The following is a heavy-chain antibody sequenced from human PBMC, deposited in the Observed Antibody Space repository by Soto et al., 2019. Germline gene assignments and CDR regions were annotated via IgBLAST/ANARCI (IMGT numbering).Heavy chain of an antibody. J-gene: IGHJ4*02. CDR1: GYTFSSYG. D-gene: IGHD4-17*01. CDR2: ISAYNGNT. V-gene: IGHV1-18*01. CDR3: ARGTTVDTGSH. Sequence: QVQLVQSGAEVKKPGASVKVSCKASGYTFSSYGINWVRQAPGQGLEWMGWISAYNGNTNYAQKLQGRVTMTTDTPTSTADMELQSQRSDAPDVYYCARGTTVDTGSHWGQGNLVTVS.